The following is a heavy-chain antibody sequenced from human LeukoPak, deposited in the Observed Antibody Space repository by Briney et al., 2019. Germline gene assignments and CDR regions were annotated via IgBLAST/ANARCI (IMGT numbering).Heavy chain of an antibody. D-gene: IGHD3-3*01. CDR3: ARAGARFLEWLPADY. CDR2: IIPIFGTA. V-gene: IGHV1-69*13. J-gene: IGHJ4*02. Sequence: SVKVSCKASGGTFSSYAFSWVRQAPGQGLEWMGGIIPIFGTANYAQKFQGRVTITADESTSTAYMELSSLTSEDTAVYYCARAGARFLEWLPADYWGQGTLVTVSS. CDR1: GGTFSSYA.